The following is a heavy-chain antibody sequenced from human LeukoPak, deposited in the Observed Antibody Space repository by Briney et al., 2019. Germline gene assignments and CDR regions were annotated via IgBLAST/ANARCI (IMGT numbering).Heavy chain of an antibody. CDR3: ARGDWWATTIVDL. J-gene: IGHJ5*02. Sequence: GGSLGLSCAASGFTFNIYEFNWVRQAPGKGLEWVSYISTSDSTIYYADSVKGRFTISRDNAKNSLYLQMNSLRLEDTAIYYCARGDWWATTIVDLWGQGTLVTVSS. D-gene: IGHD1-26*01. CDR1: GFTFNIYE. CDR2: ISTSDSTI. V-gene: IGHV3-48*03.